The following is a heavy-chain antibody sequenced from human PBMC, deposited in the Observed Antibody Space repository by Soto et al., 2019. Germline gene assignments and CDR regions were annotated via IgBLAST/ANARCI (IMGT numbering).Heavy chain of an antibody. CDR1: GSSISSGDYY. CDR3: ARDDPATSPHDY. J-gene: IGHJ4*02. Sequence: PSETLSLTCTVSGSSISSGDYYWSWIRQPPGKGLEWIGYIYYSGSTYYNPSLKSRVTISVDTSKNQFSLKLSSVTAADTAVYYCARDDPATSPHDYWGQGTLVTVSS. CDR2: IYYSGST. D-gene: IGHD2-15*01. V-gene: IGHV4-30-4*01.